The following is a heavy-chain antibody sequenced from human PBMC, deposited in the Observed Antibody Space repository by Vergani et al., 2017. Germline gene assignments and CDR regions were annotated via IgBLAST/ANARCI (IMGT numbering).Heavy chain of an antibody. D-gene: IGHD6-19*01. J-gene: IGHJ4*02. V-gene: IGHV4-59*01. CDR2: IYYTGST. CDR1: GGSISSYY. Sequence: QVRLQESGPGLVKPSETLSLTCTVSGGSISSYYWTWIRQPPGKGLEWIGNIYYTGSTNYNPSLQSRVTMSVDTSNNPFSLRLSSVTAADTAVYYCARGWVSGWYGELGYWGQGTLVTVSS. CDR3: ARGWVSGWYGELGY.